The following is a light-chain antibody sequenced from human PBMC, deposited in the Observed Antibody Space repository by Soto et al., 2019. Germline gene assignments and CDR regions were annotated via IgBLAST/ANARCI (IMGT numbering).Light chain of an antibody. CDR2: GAS. J-gene: IGKJ2*01. CDR1: QSVSSSY. Sequence: EIVLTQSPGTLSLSPGERATLSCRASQSVSSSYLAWYQQKPGQAPRLLIYGASSRATGIPDRFSGSGSGTDFTLTISRLEPEDFAVYYCQQYGSSTGYTFGLGTKLEIK. V-gene: IGKV3-20*01. CDR3: QQYGSSTGYT.